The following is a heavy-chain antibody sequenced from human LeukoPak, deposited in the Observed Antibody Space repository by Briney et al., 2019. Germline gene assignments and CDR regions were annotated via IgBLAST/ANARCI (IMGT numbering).Heavy chain of an antibody. V-gene: IGHV4-34*01. J-gene: IGHJ4*02. CDR2: INHSGST. CDR1: GRSLTFYY. D-gene: IGHD6-19*01. CDR3: ARGRSSGLSSSIDY. Sequence: SETLSLTCAVYGRSLTFYYWSWIRQPPGKGLEWIGEINHSGSTNYNPSLKSRVTISLDTSRNQFSLRLRSVTAADTAIYYCARGRSSGLSSSIDYWGQGSLVAVSS.